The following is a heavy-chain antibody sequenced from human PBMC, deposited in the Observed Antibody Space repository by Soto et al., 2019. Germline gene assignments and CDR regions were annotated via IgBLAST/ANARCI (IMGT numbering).Heavy chain of an antibody. Sequence: PGGSLRLSCAAYGFTFSNAWMNWVRQAPGKGLEWVGRIKRKTDGGTTDYAAPVKGRFTISRDDSKNMLYLQMNSLKIEDTAMYYCTTVFYDSSGYPDCWGQGTLVTVSS. CDR3: TTVFYDSSGYPDC. J-gene: IGHJ4*02. D-gene: IGHD3-22*01. CDR1: GFTFSNAW. CDR2: IKRKTDGGTT. V-gene: IGHV3-15*07.